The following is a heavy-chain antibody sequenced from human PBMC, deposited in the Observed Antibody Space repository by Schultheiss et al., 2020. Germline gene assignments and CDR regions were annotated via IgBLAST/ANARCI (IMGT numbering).Heavy chain of an antibody. CDR3: AKGQETGYSSGWYWDYYYYGMDV. CDR2: IDSDGITT. V-gene: IGHV3-74*01. J-gene: IGHJ6*04. D-gene: IGHD6-19*01. Sequence: WGSLRLSCAASGFSFINSWLHWVRQAPGKGLVWVLCIDSDGITTTYADSVKGRFTISRDNTKSTLYLQMNSLRAEDTAVYYCAKGQETGYSSGWYWDYYYYGMDVWGKGTTVNVSS. CDR1: GFSFINSW.